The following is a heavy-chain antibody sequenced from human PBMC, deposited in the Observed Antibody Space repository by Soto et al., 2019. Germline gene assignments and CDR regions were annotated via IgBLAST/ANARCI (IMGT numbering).Heavy chain of an antibody. Sequence: QVQLVQSGAEVKKPGASVKVSCTASGYTFTSYGISWVRQAPGQGLEWMGWISAYNGNTNYAQKLQGRVTMTTDTSTSTAYMELRSLRSDDTAVYYCASGRAAAGTDYYYGMDVGGQGTTVTASS. J-gene: IGHJ6*02. CDR2: ISAYNGNT. CDR1: GYTFTSYG. V-gene: IGHV1-18*01. D-gene: IGHD6-13*01. CDR3: ASGRAAAGTDYYYGMDV.